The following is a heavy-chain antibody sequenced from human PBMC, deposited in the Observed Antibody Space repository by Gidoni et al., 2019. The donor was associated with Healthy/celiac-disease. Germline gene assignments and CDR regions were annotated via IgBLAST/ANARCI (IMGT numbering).Heavy chain of an antibody. CDR2: IYYSGST. J-gene: IGHJ3*02. D-gene: IGHD3-22*01. CDR1: GGSISSSSYY. V-gene: IGHV4-39*01. CDR3: ARHPAPHYYDSSEGAFDI. Sequence: QLQLQESGPGLVKPSETMSLTCTVSGGSISSSSYYCGWIRQPPGQGLEWSGSIYYSGSTYYDPAVKSRVTISVDTSKDQFSLKLSSVTAADTAVYYCARHPAPHYYDSSEGAFDIWGQGTMVTVSS.